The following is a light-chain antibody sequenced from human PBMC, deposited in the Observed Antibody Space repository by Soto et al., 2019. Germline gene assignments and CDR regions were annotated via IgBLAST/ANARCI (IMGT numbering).Light chain of an antibody. J-gene: IGKJ2*01. CDR3: QQYDNWPPLYT. Sequence: EILMTQSPATLSVSPGERATLSCRASQNIASNLAWYQQKPGQAPRLLMYGASTRATNIPARFSGSGSGTEFTLTISSLRSEDFAVYYCQQYDNWPPLYTFGQGTRLEIK. V-gene: IGKV3-15*01. CDR2: GAS. CDR1: QNIASN.